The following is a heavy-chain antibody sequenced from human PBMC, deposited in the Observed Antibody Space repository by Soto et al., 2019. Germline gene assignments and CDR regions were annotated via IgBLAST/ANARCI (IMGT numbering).Heavy chain of an antibody. Sequence: GGSLRLSCAASGFTFSSYAMSWVRQAPGKGLEWVSAISGSGGSTYYADSVKGRFTISRDNSKNTLYLQMNSLRAEDTAVYYCAKVGRYCSGGSCQKKYYYYYMDVWGKGTTVTVSS. J-gene: IGHJ6*03. D-gene: IGHD2-15*01. CDR1: GFTFSSYA. V-gene: IGHV3-23*01. CDR2: ISGSGGST. CDR3: AKVGRYCSGGSCQKKYYYYYMDV.